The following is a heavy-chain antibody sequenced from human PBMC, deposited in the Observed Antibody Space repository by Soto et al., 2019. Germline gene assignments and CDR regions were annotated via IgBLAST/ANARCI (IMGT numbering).Heavy chain of an antibody. CDR3: ARDWYCSGGRCYNCFDP. D-gene: IGHD2-15*01. V-gene: IGHV1-18*01. Sequence: QVQLVQSGAEVKKPGASVKVSCKASGYTFTSYGISWVRQAPGQGLEWMGWISADNGNTNYAQKLQGRVTMTTDTSTSTAYMELRSMRSDDTAVYYCARDWYCSGGRCYNCFDPWGQGTLVTVSS. CDR2: ISADNGNT. CDR1: GYTFTSYG. J-gene: IGHJ5*02.